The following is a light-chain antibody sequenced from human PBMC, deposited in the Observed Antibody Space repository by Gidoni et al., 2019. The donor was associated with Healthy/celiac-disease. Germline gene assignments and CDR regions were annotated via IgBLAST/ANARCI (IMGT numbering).Light chain of an antibody. CDR3: QQYNNWPLYT. V-gene: IGKV3-15*01. J-gene: IGKJ2*01. Sequence: EKVMTQSPATLSVSPGERATLSCRASQSISSNLAWYQQKPGQAPRLLIYGASTRATGIPARFSGSGSGTEFTLTISSLQSEDFAIYYCQQYNNWPLYTFGQGTKLEI. CDR2: GAS. CDR1: QSISSN.